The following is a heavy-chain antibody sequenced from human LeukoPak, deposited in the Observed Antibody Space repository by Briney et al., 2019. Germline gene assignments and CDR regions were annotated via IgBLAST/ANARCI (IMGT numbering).Heavy chain of an antibody. CDR3: ARAVEDTAMVHDY. Sequence: SETLSLTCTVSGGSISSYYWSWIRQPPGKGLEWIGYIYYSGSTNYNPSLKSRVTISVDTSKNQFSLKLSSVTAADTAVYYCARAVEDTAMVHDYWGQGTLVTVSS. CDR2: IYYSGST. D-gene: IGHD5-18*01. V-gene: IGHV4-59*01. CDR1: GGSISSYY. J-gene: IGHJ4*02.